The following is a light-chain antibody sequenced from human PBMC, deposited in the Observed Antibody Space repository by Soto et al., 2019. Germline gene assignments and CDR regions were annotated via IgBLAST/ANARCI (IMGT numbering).Light chain of an antibody. J-gene: IGKJ1*01. V-gene: IGKV3-15*01. CDR1: QSVSSN. CDR3: QQYHDWPPWT. Sequence: ETVMTQSPATLSVSPGERATLSCRASQSVSSNLAWYQQKPGQAPRLLIYGASTRATGIQTRVSGRGSGTEFTLTISRLQSDDFALYYCQQYHDWPPWTFGQGTKVEVK. CDR2: GAS.